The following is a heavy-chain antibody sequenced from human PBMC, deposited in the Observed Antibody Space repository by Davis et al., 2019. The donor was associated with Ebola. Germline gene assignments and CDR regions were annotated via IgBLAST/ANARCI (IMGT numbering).Heavy chain of an antibody. CDR2: VIPVFGTT. CDR1: GGTFSSYT. D-gene: IGHD2-2*01. J-gene: IGHJ3*01. V-gene: IGHV1-69*05. CDR3: AADHQYCTSSGCYHDDFDV. Sequence: SVKVSCKASGGTFSSYTITWVRQAPGQGLEWMGWVIPVFGTTNYAQKFRERVTITREMSTNTAYMEVSGLRSEDTAVYYCAADHQYCTSSGCYHDDFDVWGQGTMVTVS.